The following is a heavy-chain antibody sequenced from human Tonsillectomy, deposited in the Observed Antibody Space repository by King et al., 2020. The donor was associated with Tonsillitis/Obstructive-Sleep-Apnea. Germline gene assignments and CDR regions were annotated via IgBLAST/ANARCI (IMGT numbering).Heavy chain of an antibody. CDR1: GYTFTSYY. Sequence: GQLVQSGAEVKKPGASVKVSCKASGYTFTSYYMHWVRQAPGQGLEWMGIINPSGGSTSYAQKFQGRVTMTRDTSTSTVYMELSSLRSEDTAVYYCARDGAGDGYNHYYYYYYMDVWGKGTTVTVSS. J-gene: IGHJ6*03. CDR2: INPSGGST. D-gene: IGHD5-24*01. CDR3: ARDGAGDGYNHYYYYYYMDV. V-gene: IGHV1-46*01.